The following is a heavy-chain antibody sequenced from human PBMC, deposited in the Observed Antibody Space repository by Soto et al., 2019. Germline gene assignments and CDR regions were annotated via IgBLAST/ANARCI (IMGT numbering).Heavy chain of an antibody. D-gene: IGHD6-13*01. CDR3: AXDGAAAGLSNYYYGMDV. J-gene: IGHJ6*02. CDR2: ISWNSGSI. CDR1: GFTFDYYA. V-gene: IGHV3-9*01. Sequence: GGSLRLSCAASGFTFDYYAMHWVRQAPGKGLEWVSGISWNSGSIGYADSVKGRFTISRDNAKNSLYLQMNSLRAEDTALYYCAXDGAAAGLSNYYYGMDVWGQGTTVTVSS.